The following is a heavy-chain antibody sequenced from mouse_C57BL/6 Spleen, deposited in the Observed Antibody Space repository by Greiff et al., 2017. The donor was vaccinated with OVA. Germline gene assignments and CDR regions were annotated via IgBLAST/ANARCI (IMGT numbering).Heavy chain of an antibody. CDR1: GYTFTSYW. Sequence: VQLQQPGPELVKPGASVKLSCKASGYTFTSYWMHWVKQRPGQGLEWIGNINPSNGGTNYNEKFKSKATLTVDKSSSTAYMQLSSLTSEDSAVYYCARFYYYGSSYAHAMDYWGQGTSVTVSS. J-gene: IGHJ4*01. CDR3: ARFYYYGSSYAHAMDY. D-gene: IGHD1-1*01. V-gene: IGHV1-53*01. CDR2: INPSNGGT.